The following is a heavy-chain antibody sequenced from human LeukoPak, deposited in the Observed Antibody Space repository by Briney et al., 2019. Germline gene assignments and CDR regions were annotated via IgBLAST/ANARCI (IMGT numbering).Heavy chain of an antibody. CDR3: ARSGSSWPHDAFDI. Sequence: PSQTLSLTCTVSGGSISSGSYYWGWIRQPPGKGLEWIGSIYYNPSLKSRVTISVDTSKNQFSLRLSSVTAADTAVYYCARSGSSWPHDAFDIWGQGTMVTVSS. J-gene: IGHJ3*02. CDR1: GGSISSGSYY. D-gene: IGHD6-13*01. CDR2: IY. V-gene: IGHV4-39*01.